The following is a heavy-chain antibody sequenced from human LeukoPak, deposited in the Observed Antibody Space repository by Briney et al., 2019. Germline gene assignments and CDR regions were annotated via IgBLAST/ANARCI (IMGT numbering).Heavy chain of an antibody. CDR3: ARGRYCSSTSCYSYFQH. D-gene: IGHD2-2*01. J-gene: IGHJ1*01. Sequence: GGSLRLSCAASGFTVSSNYMSWVRQAPGKGLEWVSVIYSGGSTYYADSVKGRFTISRDNSKNTLYLQMNSPRAEDTAVYYCARGRYCSSTSCYSYFQHWGQGTLVTVSS. CDR2: IYSGGST. V-gene: IGHV3-53*01. CDR1: GFTVSSNY.